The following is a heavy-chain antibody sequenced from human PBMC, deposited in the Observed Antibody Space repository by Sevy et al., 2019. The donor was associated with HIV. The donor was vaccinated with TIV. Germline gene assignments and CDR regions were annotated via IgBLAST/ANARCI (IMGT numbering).Heavy chain of an antibody. Sequence: GGSLRLSCAASGFSFSNAWMNWVRQAPGKGLEWVSAISGSGGSTYYADSVKGRFTISRDNSKNTLYLQMNSLRAEDTAVYYCVVYYYDGSGYWGQGTLVTVSS. V-gene: IGHV3-23*01. CDR3: VVYYYDGSGY. J-gene: IGHJ4*02. D-gene: IGHD3-22*01. CDR2: ISGSGGST. CDR1: GFSFSNAW.